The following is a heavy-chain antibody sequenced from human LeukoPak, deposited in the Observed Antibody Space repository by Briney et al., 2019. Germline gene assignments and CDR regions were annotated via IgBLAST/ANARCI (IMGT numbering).Heavy chain of an antibody. D-gene: IGHD3-22*01. J-gene: IGHJ4*02. Sequence: SETLSLTCTVSGGPINTHYWNWIRQPPGKGLEWIGYISHSAGTNYNPSLKSRVTISMDTSKNQYSLKLTSVTAADTAVYYCSTGGDTSGYFYYFDSWAQGTRVTVSS. CDR1: GGPINTHY. CDR3: STGGDTSGYFYYFDS. CDR2: ISHSAGT. V-gene: IGHV4-59*11.